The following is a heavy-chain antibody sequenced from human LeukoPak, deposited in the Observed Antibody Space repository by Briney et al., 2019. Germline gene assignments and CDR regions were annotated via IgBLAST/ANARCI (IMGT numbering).Heavy chain of an antibody. J-gene: IGHJ5*02. Sequence: PGGSLRLSCAASGFTFSSYWMSWVRQAPGKGLEWAANIKQDGSEKYYVDSVKGRFTISRDNAKNSLYLQMNSLRAEDTAVYYCARFVVVTASYNWFDPWGQGTLVTVSS. CDR3: ARFVVVTASYNWFDP. V-gene: IGHV3-7*01. D-gene: IGHD2-21*02. CDR2: IKQDGSEK. CDR1: GFTFSSYW.